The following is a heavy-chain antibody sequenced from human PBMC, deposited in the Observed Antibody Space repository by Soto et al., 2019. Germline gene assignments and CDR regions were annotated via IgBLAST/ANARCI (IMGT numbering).Heavy chain of an antibody. Sequence: QVQLVQSGAEVKKPGASVKVSCKASGYTFTSYDINWVRQATGQGLEWMGWMNPNSGNTGYAQKFQGRVAMTRNTSINKAFKGLNSLRTEDAAVDLCARGRFNKGITGNTRNGRGLIDPGGQGNLVTVPS. CDR2: MNPNSGNT. V-gene: IGHV1-8*01. CDR3: ARGRFNKGITGNTRNGRGLIDP. D-gene: IGHD2-8*02. J-gene: IGHJ5*02. CDR1: GYTFTSYD.